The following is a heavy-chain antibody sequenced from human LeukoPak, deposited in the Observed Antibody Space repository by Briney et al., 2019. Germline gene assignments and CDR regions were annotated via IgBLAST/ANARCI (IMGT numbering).Heavy chain of an antibody. D-gene: IGHD3-10*01. CDR2: FDPEDGET. Sequence: ASVKVSCKVSGYTLTELSMHWVRQAPGKGLEWMGGFDPEDGETIYAQKFQDRVTMTEDTSTDTAYMELSSLRSEDTAVYYCATDNYGSGTPTFDYWGQGTLVTVSS. V-gene: IGHV1-24*01. CDR3: ATDNYGSGTPTFDY. CDR1: GYTLTELS. J-gene: IGHJ4*02.